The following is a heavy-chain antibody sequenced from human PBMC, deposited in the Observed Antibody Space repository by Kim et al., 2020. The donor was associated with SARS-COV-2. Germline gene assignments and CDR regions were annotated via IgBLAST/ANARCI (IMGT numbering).Heavy chain of an antibody. D-gene: IGHD2-21*01. CDR3: ARLVADSIPAVMTPHYYFDY. V-gene: IGHV1-69*13. J-gene: IGHJ4*02. CDR2: IIPIFGTA. Sequence: SVKVSCKASGGTFSSYAISWVRQAPGQGLEWMGGIIPIFGTANYAQKFQGRVTITADESTSTAYMELSSLRSEDTAVYYCARLVADSIPAVMTPHYYFDYWGQGTLVTVSS. CDR1: GGTFSSYA.